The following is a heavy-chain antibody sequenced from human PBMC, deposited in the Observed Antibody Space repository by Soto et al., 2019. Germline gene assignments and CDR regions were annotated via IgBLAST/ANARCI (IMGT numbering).Heavy chain of an antibody. Sequence: EVQLLESGGGLVQPGGSLRLSCAASGFTFSSYAMSWVRQAPGKGLEWVSAISGSGGSTYYADSVKGRFTISRDNSKNTRYLQMNSLRAEDTAVYYCAKGYCSSTSCYAALKYFDYWGQGTLVTVSS. V-gene: IGHV3-23*01. CDR3: AKGYCSSTSCYAALKYFDY. D-gene: IGHD2-2*01. CDR2: ISGSGGST. CDR1: GFTFSSYA. J-gene: IGHJ4*02.